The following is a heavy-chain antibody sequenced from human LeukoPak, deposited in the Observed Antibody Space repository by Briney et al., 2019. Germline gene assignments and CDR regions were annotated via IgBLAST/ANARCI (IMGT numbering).Heavy chain of an antibody. D-gene: IGHD4-17*01. Sequence: SETLSLTCTVSGGSISSGGYYWSWTRQHPGKGLEWIGYIYYSGSTYYNPSLKSRVTISVDTSKNQFSLKLSSVTAADTAVYYCAVRSYGKDAFDIWGQGTMVTVSS. CDR2: IYYSGST. CDR1: GGSISSGGYY. CDR3: AVRSYGKDAFDI. V-gene: IGHV4-31*03. J-gene: IGHJ3*02.